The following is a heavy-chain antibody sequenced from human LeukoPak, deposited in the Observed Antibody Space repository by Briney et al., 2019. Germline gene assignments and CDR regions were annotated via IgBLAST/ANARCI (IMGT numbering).Heavy chain of an antibody. V-gene: IGHV3-7*01. CDR3: ARVGTWELQRVFDY. J-gene: IGHJ4*02. Sequence: YPGGSLRLSCAASGFTFSSYWMSWVRQAPGKGLEWVANIHKAGTESYYVDSVKGRFAISRDNAKNSLYLQLSSLRVDDTAVYYCARVGTWELQRVFDYWGQGTLVTVSS. CDR2: IHKAGTES. CDR1: GFTFSSYW. D-gene: IGHD1-26*01.